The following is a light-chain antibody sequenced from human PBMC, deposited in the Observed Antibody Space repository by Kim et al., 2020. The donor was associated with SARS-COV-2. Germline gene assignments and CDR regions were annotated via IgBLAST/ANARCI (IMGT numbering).Light chain of an antibody. Sequence: GQSVTISCTGTSSDVGGYNYVSLYQQHPGKAPKLMIYEVSKRPSGVPDRFSGSKSGNMASLTVSGLQAEDEADYYCSSYGGSNNLVFGGGTQLTVL. CDR2: EVS. V-gene: IGLV2-8*01. J-gene: IGLJ2*01. CDR3: SSYGGSNNLV. CDR1: SSDVGGYNY.